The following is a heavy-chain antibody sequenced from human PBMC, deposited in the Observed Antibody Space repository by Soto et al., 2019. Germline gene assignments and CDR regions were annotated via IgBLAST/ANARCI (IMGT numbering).Heavy chain of an antibody. CDR1: GYTFTSFG. CDR3: ATQNSGSATGTWFDY. J-gene: IGHJ5*01. Sequence: QVQLVQSGGEVKKPGASVKVSCKASGYTFTSFGITWVRQAPGQGLEWMGWINMYNSHTNYAQRLQGRVTMTRDTSPSTAYMELGRLRSDHPAVYYCATQNSGSATGTWFDYWAHGTLVTVSS. D-gene: IGHD5-12*01. V-gene: IGHV1-18*01. CDR2: INMYNSHT.